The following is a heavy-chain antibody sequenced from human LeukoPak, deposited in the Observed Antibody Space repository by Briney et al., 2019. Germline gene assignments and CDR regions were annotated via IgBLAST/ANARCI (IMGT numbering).Heavy chain of an antibody. CDR3: ARDIIVAAGGDQFDY. D-gene: IGHD6-13*01. CDR2: IYTSGST. CDR1: GGSISSYY. V-gene: IGHV4-4*07. Sequence: PSETLSLTCTVSGGSISSYYWSWIRQPAGKGLEWIGRIYTSGSTNYNPSLKSRVTMSVDTSKNQFSLKLSSVTAADTAVYYCARDIIVAAGGDQFDYWGQGTLVTVSS. J-gene: IGHJ4*02.